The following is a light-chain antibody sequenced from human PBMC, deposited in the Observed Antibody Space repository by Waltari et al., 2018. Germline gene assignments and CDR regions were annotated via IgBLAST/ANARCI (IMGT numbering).Light chain of an antibody. CDR1: RSAVGGYNY. Sequence: QSALTQPRSVSGSPGQSVTISCTGTRSAVGGYNYVPWYQQPPGKAPKLMIYDVSKRPSGVPDRFSGSKSGNTASLTIYGLQADDEADYYCCSYAGSYTGVFGTGSKVTVL. CDR2: DVS. J-gene: IGLJ1*01. CDR3: CSYAGSYTGV. V-gene: IGLV2-11*01.